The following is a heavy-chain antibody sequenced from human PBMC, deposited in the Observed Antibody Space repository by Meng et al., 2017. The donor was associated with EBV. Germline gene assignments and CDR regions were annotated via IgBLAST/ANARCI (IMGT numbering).Heavy chain of an antibody. J-gene: IGHJ4*02. Sequence: QAQRGQAWAEEVKLGSYVKGSCKASGVSFSSDAIRWMRPAPGKGLEWMGGIIPIFGTANYAQKFQGRVTITADESTSTAYMELSRLRSEDTAVYYCARAPDNWNDGPYYWGQGTLVTVSS. CDR3: ARAPDNWNDGPYY. D-gene: IGHD1-20*01. V-gene: IGHV1-69*01. CDR1: GVSFSSDA. CDR2: IIPIFGTA.